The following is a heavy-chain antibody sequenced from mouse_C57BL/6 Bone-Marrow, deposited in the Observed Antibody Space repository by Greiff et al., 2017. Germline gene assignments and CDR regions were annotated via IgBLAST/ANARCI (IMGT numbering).Heavy chain of an antibody. J-gene: IGHJ3*01. D-gene: IGHD2-12*01. CDR3: TSTTGAY. Sequence: EVQLQQSGTVLARPGASVKMSCKTSGYTFTSYWMHWVKQRPGQGLEWIGAIYPGNSDTSYNQKFKGKAKLTAVTSASTAYMGLSGLTKEDSAVYYCTSTTGAYWGQGTLVTVSA. V-gene: IGHV1-5*01. CDR1: GYTFTSYW. CDR2: IYPGNSDT.